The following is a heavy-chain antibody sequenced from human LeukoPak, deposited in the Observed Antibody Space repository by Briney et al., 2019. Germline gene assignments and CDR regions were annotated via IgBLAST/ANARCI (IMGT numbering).Heavy chain of an antibody. D-gene: IGHD1-26*01. V-gene: IGHV3-9*01. CDR1: GFTFDDYA. CDR3: AKGSGSYGIDYYYYGMDV. CDR2: ISWNSGSI. Sequence: GRSLRLSCAASGFTFDDYAMHWVRQAPGKGLEWVSGISWNSGSIGSADSVKGRFTISRDNAKNSLYLQMNSLRAEDTALYYCAKGSGSYGIDYYYYGMDVWGQGTTVTVSS. J-gene: IGHJ6*02.